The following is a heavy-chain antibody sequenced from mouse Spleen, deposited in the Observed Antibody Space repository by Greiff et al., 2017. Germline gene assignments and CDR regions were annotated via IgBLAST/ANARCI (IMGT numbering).Heavy chain of an antibody. CDR1: GYTFTSYW. J-gene: IGHJ4*01. CDR2: IHPNSGST. D-gene: IGHD4-1*02. V-gene: IGHV1-64*01. Sequence: VQLQQPGAELVKPGASVKLSCKASGYTFTSYWMHWVKQRPGQGLEWIGMIHPNSGSTNYNEKFKSKATLTVDKSSSTAYMQLSSLTSEDSAVYYCARPNWDYAMDYWGQGTSVTVSS. CDR3: ARPNWDYAMDY.